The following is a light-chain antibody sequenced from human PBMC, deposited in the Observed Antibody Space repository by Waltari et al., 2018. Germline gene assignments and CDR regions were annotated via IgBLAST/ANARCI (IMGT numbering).Light chain of an antibody. Sequence: DIQMTQSPSSLSASVGDRVTLTCRASQPIDNYLNWYQHKPGTAPKLLISAASTLQSGVSERFRGSGSGTDFTLTIRGLVPEDSATYYCQQGFTVPHTFGQGTKL. J-gene: IGKJ2*01. CDR2: AAS. V-gene: IGKV1-39*01. CDR1: QPIDNY. CDR3: QQGFTVPHT.